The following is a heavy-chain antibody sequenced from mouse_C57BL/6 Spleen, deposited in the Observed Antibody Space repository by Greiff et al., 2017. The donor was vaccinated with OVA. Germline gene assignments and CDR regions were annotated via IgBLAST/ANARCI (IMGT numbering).Heavy chain of an antibody. Sequence: VKLMESGAELVRPGASVTLSCKASGYTFTDYEMHWVKQTPVHGLEWIGAIDPETGGTAYNQKFKGKAILTADKSSSTAYMEIRSLTSEDSAVYYCTRTLTTVVADAMDYWGQGTSVTVSS. V-gene: IGHV1-15*01. CDR2: IDPETGGT. D-gene: IGHD1-1*01. J-gene: IGHJ4*01. CDR1: GYTFTDYE. CDR3: TRTLTTVVADAMDY.